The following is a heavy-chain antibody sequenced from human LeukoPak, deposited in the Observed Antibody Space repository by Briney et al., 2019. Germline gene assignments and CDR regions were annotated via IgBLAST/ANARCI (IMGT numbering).Heavy chain of an antibody. CDR1: GFTFSSCA. CDR3: AKGVTTVRIYYHGMDV. Sequence: GGSLRLSCAASGFTFSSCAMSWVRQAPGKGLDWVALISGSGDSRDYADSVKGRFTISRDNANTTLWLQMNSLRAEDTAVYYCAKGVTTVRIYYHGMDVWGQGTTVTVSS. D-gene: IGHD4-17*01. CDR2: ISGSGDSR. V-gene: IGHV3-23*01. J-gene: IGHJ6*02.